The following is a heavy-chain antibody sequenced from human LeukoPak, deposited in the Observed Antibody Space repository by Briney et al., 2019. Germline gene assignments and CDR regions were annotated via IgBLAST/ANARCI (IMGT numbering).Heavy chain of an antibody. D-gene: IGHD5-12*01. CDR2: IIPTFGTA. CDR3: ARGEGSGDERDYYYYYMDV. CDR1: GGTFSSYA. Sequence: ASVKVSCKASGGTFSSYAISWVRQAPGQGLEWMGGIIPTFGTANYAQKFQGRVTITTDESTSTAYMELSSLRSEDTAVYYCARGEGSGDERDYYYYYMDVWGKGTTVTVSS. J-gene: IGHJ6*03. V-gene: IGHV1-69*05.